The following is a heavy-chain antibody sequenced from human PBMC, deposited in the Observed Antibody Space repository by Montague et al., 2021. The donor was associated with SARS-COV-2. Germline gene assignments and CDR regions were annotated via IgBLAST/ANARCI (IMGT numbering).Heavy chain of an antibody. CDR1: GGSINNYN. CDR2: IYNYGST. J-gene: IGHJ4*02. V-gene: IGHV4-59*01. D-gene: IGHD2-21*02. CDR3: EGGGGWRRHFDY. Sequence: SETLSLTCNVSGGSINNYNWCWTWQPQGRGMERNGHIYNYGSTTSNPSLCRRVTISLDTSRDLVSLELRSLSAADTAVYFCEGGGGWRRHFDYWGQGTLVAVSS.